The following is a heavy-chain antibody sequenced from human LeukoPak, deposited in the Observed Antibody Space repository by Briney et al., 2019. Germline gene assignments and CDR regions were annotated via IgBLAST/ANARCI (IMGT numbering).Heavy chain of an antibody. CDR1: AFTFSSYG. Sequence: GGSLRLSCAASAFTFSSYGMHWVRQAPGKGLKWVAFNRYDGSNKYYADSVKGRFTISRDNSKNTLYLQMNSLRADDTAVYYCARLVAGSSWLDYYYYYMDVWGKGTTVTISS. J-gene: IGHJ6*03. V-gene: IGHV3-30*02. CDR2: NRYDGSNK. CDR3: ARLVAGSSWLDYYYYYMDV. D-gene: IGHD6-13*01.